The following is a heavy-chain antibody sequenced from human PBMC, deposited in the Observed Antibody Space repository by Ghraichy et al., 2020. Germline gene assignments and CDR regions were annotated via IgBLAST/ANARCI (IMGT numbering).Heavy chain of an antibody. CDR1: GFTFSSYS. CDR2: ISSSSSYI. CDR3: ARPLYDSHDNDAFDI. Sequence: GGSLRLSCAASGFTFSSYSMNWVRQAPGKGLEWVSSISSSSSYIYYADSVKGRFTISRDNAKNSLYLQMNSLRAEDTAVYYCARPLYDSHDNDAFDIWGQGTMVTVSS. D-gene: IGHD5/OR15-5a*01. J-gene: IGHJ3*02. V-gene: IGHV3-21*01.